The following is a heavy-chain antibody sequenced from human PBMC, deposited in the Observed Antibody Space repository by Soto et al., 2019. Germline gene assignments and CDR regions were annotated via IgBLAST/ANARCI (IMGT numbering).Heavy chain of an antibody. V-gene: IGHV3-30-3*01. Sequence: QVQLVESGGGVVQPGTSLRLSCAASGFSFSSYAMHWVRQAPGKGLEWVAVISYGGSNKYYADSVKGRFTISRDNSKNTLYLHMNSLRAKDTAVYYCARDNYYESSCYYWPHFDYWGQGTLVTVSS. CDR1: GFSFSSYA. CDR2: ISYGGSNK. J-gene: IGHJ4*02. CDR3: ARDNYYESSCYYWPHFDY. D-gene: IGHD3-22*01.